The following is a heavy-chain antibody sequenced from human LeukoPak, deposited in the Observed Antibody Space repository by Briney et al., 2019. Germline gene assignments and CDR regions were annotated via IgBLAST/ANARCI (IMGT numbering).Heavy chain of an antibody. CDR1: GFTFSSYS. J-gene: IGHJ6*02. D-gene: IGHD3-3*01. Sequence: GGSLRLSCAASGFTFSSYSMNWVRQAPGKGLEWVSYISSSSSTIYYADSVKGRFTISRDNAKNSLYLQMNSLRDEDTAVYYCARINAGEYYDFWSGYYTKPYYYYGMDVWGQGTTVTVSS. V-gene: IGHV3-48*02. CDR3: ARINAGEYYDFWSGYYTKPYYYYGMDV. CDR2: ISSSSSTI.